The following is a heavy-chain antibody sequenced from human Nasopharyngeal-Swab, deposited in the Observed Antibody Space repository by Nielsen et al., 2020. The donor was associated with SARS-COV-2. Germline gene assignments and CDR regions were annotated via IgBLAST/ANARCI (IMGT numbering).Heavy chain of an antibody. CDR3: VKHQGSSSDQ. V-gene: IGHV3-21*01. Sequence: GGSLRLSCAASGFPFSGFSMNWVRRAPGKGLEWVSSISGTSGYIFYADSVKGRFTISRDNADNSLYLQMNSLRVEDTAVYYCVKHQGSSSDQWGQGTLVTVSS. CDR2: ISGTSGYI. CDR1: GFPFSGFS. J-gene: IGHJ4*02.